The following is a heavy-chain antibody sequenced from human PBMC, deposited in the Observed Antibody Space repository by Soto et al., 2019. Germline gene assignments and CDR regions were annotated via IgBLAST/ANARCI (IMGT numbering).Heavy chain of an antibody. CDR3: AGGSGWLSDY. V-gene: IGHV3-7*03. D-gene: IGHD6-19*01. J-gene: IGHJ4*02. CDR1: GFSISSYW. Sequence: EVQLVESGGGLVQPGGSLRLSCAASGFSISSYWMNWVRQAPGKGLEWVAIIRKDGSEKYYVDSVKGRFTISRDNAKNSLYLHMNSPRDDDTAVYYCAGGSGWLSDYWGRGTLVTVSS. CDR2: IRKDGSEK.